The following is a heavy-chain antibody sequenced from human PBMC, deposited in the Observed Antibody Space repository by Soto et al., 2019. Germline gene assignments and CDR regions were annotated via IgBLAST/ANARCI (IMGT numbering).Heavy chain of an antibody. CDR3: ARHHGPTTSENWFAP. CDR1: GYTFFTYD. V-gene: IGHV1-18*01. CDR2: ISTYSGDT. J-gene: IGHJ5*02. Sequence: QVHLVQSGVEVKTPGASVKVSCQASGYTFFTYDISWVRQAPGQGLEWMGWISTYSGDTKYAQKFQGRVTMTTDTSTTTAYRELRSLRSDATAVYYCARHHGPTTSENWFAPWGQGTLVTVSS. D-gene: IGHD5-12*01.